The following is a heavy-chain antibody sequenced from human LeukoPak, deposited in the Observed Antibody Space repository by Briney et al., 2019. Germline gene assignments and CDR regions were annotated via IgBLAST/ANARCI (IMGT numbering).Heavy chain of an antibody. D-gene: IGHD2-8*01. J-gene: IGHJ4*02. CDR3: VKGLGQSSNY. Sequence: GGLRVSCAASGFTLCRYVKSWVRPAPREGLECVSGIRGSGGSTYNADSLKGRFTISTDTSKNTLYLQMNSLRAEDTAVYYCVKGLGQSSNYWGQGTLVTVSS. V-gene: IGHV3-23*01. CDR2: IRGSGGST. CDR1: GFTLCRYV.